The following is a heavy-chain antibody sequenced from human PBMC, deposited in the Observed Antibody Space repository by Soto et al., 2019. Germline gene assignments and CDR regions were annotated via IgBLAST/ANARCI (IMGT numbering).Heavy chain of an antibody. CDR2: IYYSGSK. V-gene: IGHV4-31*03. J-gene: IGHJ6*02. Sequence: SETLSLTCSVSGDSISSGDYYWSWVRQHPGKGLEWIGYIYYSGSKYYNPSPKSRVTISVDTSKNQFPLKLSSVTAADTAVYFCAKDQAETTAYYYYGMDVWGQGTTVTVSS. CDR3: AKDQAETTAYYYYGMDV. CDR1: GDSISSGDYY. D-gene: IGHD4-4*01.